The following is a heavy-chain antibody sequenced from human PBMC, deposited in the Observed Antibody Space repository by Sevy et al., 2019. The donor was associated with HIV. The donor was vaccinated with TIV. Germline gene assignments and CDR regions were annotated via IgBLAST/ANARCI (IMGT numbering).Heavy chain of an antibody. Sequence: GGSLRLSCAASGFTVSSNYMSWVRQAPGKGLEWVSVIYSGGSTYYADSVKGRFTIPRDNSKNTLYLQMNSLRAEDTAVYYCAREGTRDDAFDIWGQGTMVTVSS. CDR2: IYSGGST. CDR3: AREGTRDDAFDI. CDR1: GFTVSSNY. J-gene: IGHJ3*02. V-gene: IGHV3-53*01. D-gene: IGHD2-2*01.